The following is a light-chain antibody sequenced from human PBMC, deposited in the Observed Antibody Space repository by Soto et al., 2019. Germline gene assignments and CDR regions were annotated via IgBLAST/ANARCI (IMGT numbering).Light chain of an antibody. V-gene: IGLV4-69*01. J-gene: IGLJ3*02. CDR1: SAHSSYP. CDR2: VNSDGSH. CDR3: QTWATGIRV. Sequence: QLLLTQLPSASAALGASVKLTCTLNSAHSSYPIAWHQQQPEKGPRYLMKVNSDGSHNKGDGIPDRFSGSSSGAERYLTISSLQSEDEADYYCQTWATGIRVFGGGTKLTVL.